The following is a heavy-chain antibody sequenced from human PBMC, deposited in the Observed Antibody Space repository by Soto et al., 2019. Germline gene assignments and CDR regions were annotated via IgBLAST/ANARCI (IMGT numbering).Heavy chain of an antibody. V-gene: IGHV3-48*01. J-gene: IGHJ4*02. CDR2: IGGSCGSI. CDR3: ARDLAWAFDS. Sequence: PGGSLRLSCAASGFTFSTFSMNWVRQAPGKGLEWLSYIGGSCGSISYADSVKGRFTISRDNGKNRLYLEMSSLRAADTAVYDCARDLAWAFDSRDQGSLVTVSS. CDR1: GFTFSTFS. D-gene: IGHD1-26*01.